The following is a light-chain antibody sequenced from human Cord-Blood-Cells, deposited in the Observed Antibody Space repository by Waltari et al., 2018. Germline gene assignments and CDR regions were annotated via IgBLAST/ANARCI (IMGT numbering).Light chain of an antibody. J-gene: IGKJ1*01. Sequence: IVMTQSPLSLPVTPGEPASISCRSRQSLLPSNGYNYLDWYLQKPGQSPQLLIYLGSSRACGVPDRFSGSGSGTDFTLKISRVEAEDVGVYYCMQALQTPWTFGQGTKVEIK. CDR3: MQALQTPWT. CDR2: LGS. V-gene: IGKV2-28*01. CDR1: QSLLPSNGYNY.